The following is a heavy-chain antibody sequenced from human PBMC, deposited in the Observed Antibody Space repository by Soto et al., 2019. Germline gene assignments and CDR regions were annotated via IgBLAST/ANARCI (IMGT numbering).Heavy chain of an antibody. CDR3: AREGGYCSGGSCYSFAFDI. J-gene: IGHJ3*02. D-gene: IGHD2-15*01. CDR1: RFTFSNYA. V-gene: IGHV3-30-3*01. CDR2: ISYDGSNK. Sequence: QVQLVESGGGVVQPGRSLRLSCAASRFTFSNYAMHWVRQAPGKGLEWVAVISYDGSNKYYADSVKGRFTISRDNSQNTLYLQMNGLRAEYTAVYYCAREGGYCSGGSCYSFAFDIWGQGTMVTVSS.